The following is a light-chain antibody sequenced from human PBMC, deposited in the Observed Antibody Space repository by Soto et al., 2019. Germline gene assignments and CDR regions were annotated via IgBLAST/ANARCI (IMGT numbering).Light chain of an antibody. CDR1: QGISNY. V-gene: IGKV1-27*01. CDR3: QKYKSVPPVP. CDR2: AAS. Sequence: DIQMTQSPSYLSASVGDRVTITCRASQGISNYLAWYQQKPGKAPKVLIYAASTLQSGVPSRFSGSGSGTDFTLTIRSLQPEDVATYYCQKYKSVPPVPFGGGTKVEIK. J-gene: IGKJ4*01.